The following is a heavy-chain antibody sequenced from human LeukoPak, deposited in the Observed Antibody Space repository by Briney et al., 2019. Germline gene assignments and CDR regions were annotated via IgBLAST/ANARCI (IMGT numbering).Heavy chain of an antibody. CDR1: GGSFSGYY. D-gene: IGHD5-12*01. CDR2: INHSGST. J-gene: IGHJ4*02. V-gene: IGHV4-34*01. Sequence: SETLSLTCAVYGGSFSGYYWSWIRQPPGKGLEWIGEINHSGSTNYNPSLKSRVTISVDTSENQFSLKLSSVTAADTAVYYCARVASRTPRPTTPDYWGQGTLVTVSS. CDR3: ARVASRTPRPTTPDY.